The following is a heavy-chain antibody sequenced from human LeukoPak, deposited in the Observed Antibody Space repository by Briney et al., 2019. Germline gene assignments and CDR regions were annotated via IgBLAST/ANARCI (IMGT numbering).Heavy chain of an antibody. V-gene: IGHV3-15*01. CDR3: TSSMVRGVYFDY. CDR1: GFTFSSYW. D-gene: IGHD3-10*01. J-gene: IGHJ4*02. CDR2: IKSKTDGETT. Sequence: GGSLRLSCAASGFTFSSYWMSWVRQAPGKELEWVGRIKSKTDGETTDYAAPVKGRFTISRDDSKNTLYLQMNNLKTEDTGVYYCTSSMVRGVYFDYWGQGTLVTVSS.